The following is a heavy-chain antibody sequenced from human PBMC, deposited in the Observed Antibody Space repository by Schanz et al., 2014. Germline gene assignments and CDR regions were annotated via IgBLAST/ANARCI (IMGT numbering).Heavy chain of an antibody. J-gene: IGHJ4*02. CDR2: IKISGDV. CDR3: VRDYNWGFDN. D-gene: IGHD7-27*01. Sequence: VQLVESGGGVVQRGGSLRLSCAASGFIFSNYGMHWVRQAPGKGLEWISYIKISGDVFYTDSVKGRFTISRDNAKSSLYLQMSSLRDEDTAIYYCVRDYNWGFDNWGQGTLVTVSS. V-gene: IGHV3-48*02. CDR1: GFIFSNYG.